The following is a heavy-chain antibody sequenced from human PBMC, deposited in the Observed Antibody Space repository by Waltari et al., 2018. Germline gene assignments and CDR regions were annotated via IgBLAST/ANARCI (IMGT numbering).Heavy chain of an antibody. CDR3: ARRGYCGIDCYSNYFDF. Sequence: QVLLQQWGAGLLKPSETLSLTCAVYGGSFNFYYWSWIRQPPGGGLEWIGEITHSGSTNSNPALKSRVSISVDTPNNQFSLKLTSVTAADTAAYYCARRGYCGIDCYSNYFDFWGQGTLVTVSS. D-gene: IGHD2-21*01. CDR2: ITHSGST. CDR1: GGSFNFYY. J-gene: IGHJ4*02. V-gene: IGHV4-34*01.